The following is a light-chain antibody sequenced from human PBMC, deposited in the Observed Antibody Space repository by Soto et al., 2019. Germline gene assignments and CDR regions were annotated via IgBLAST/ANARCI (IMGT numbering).Light chain of an antibody. V-gene: IGLV1-40*01. Sequence: QAVLRQPPSVSGAPGQRVTISCTGSSSNIGAGYDVHWYQQLPGTAPKLLIYGNSNRPSGVPDRFSGSKSGTSASLAITGLQAEDEADYYCQSYDSSLSPYVFGTGTKVTVL. CDR3: QSYDSSLSPYV. CDR1: SSNIGAGYD. J-gene: IGLJ1*01. CDR2: GNS.